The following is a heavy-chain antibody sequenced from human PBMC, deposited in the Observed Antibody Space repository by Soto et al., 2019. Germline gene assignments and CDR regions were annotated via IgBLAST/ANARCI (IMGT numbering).Heavy chain of an antibody. CDR1: GGSISDYY. Sequence: PSETLSLTCSVSGGSISDYYWSWIRQPAGKGLEWIGYIYYSGITNYNPSLKSQVTISVDTSKTQFSLKLTSVTAADTAVYYCARGFTTKVIDYWGQGTLVTVSS. V-gene: IGHV4-59*01. J-gene: IGHJ4*02. CDR2: IYYSGIT. CDR3: ARGFTTKVIDY. D-gene: IGHD5-18*01.